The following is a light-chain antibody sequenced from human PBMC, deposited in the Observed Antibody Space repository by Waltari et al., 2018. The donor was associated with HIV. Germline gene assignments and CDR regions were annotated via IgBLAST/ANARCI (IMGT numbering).Light chain of an antibody. J-gene: IGLJ2*01. Sequence: SYVLTQPPSVSVAPGKTARITCGGTNIGSKSVHWYQQKPGQAPLLVIYYDSARPSGIPEGFSGSNAGNTATLTVSRVEAGEEADYYCQVWDSSSDHVVFGGGTNLTVL. CDR1: NIGSKS. V-gene: IGLV3-21*04. CDR3: QVWDSSSDHVV. CDR2: YDS.